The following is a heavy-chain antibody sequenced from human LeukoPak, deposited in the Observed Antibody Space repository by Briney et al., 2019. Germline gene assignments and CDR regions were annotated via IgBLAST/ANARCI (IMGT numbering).Heavy chain of an antibody. J-gene: IGHJ4*02. CDR3: AKLDSPVAGTAY. D-gene: IGHD6-19*01. CDR1: GFTVSSNE. V-gene: IGHV3-38-3*01. CDR2: ISGGST. Sequence: GGSLRLSCAASGFTVSSNEMSWVRQAPGKGLEWVSSISGGSTYYADSRKGRFTISRDNSKNTLYLQMNSLRAEDTAVYYCAKLDSPVAGTAYWGQGTLVTVSS.